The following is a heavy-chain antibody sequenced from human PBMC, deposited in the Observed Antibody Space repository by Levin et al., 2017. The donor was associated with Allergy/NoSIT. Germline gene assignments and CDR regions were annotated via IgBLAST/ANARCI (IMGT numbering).Heavy chain of an antibody. Sequence: GGSLRLSCAASGFTFSSYAMSWVRQAPGKGLEWVSAISGSGGSTYYADSVKGRFTISRDNSKNTLYLQMNSLRAEDTAVYYCAKDEQMTTVTTSFDYWGQGTLVTVSS. CDR2: ISGSGGST. V-gene: IGHV3-23*01. J-gene: IGHJ4*02. CDR3: AKDEQMTTVTTSFDY. D-gene: IGHD4-17*01. CDR1: GFTFSSYA.